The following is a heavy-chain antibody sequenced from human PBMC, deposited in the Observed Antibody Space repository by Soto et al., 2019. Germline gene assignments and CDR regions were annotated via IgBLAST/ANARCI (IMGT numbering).Heavy chain of an antibody. CDR1: GFTFSSYA. CDR3: AKGSNGMAELRYFDWLPYFDY. V-gene: IGHV3-23*01. Sequence: GGSLRLSCAASGFTFSSYAMSWVRQAPGKGLEWVSAISGSGGSTYYADSVKGRFTISRDNSKNTLYLQMNSLRAEDTAVYYCAKGSNGMAELRYFDWLPYFDYWGQGTLVTVSS. D-gene: IGHD3-9*01. CDR2: ISGSGGST. J-gene: IGHJ4*02.